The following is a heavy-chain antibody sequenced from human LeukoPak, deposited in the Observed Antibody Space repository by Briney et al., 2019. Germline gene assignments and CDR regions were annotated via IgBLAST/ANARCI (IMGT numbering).Heavy chain of an antibody. J-gene: IGHJ5*02. CDR1: GYSFTNYW. V-gene: IGHV5-51*01. CDR2: IYPGASDT. Sequence: HGESLKISCKGSGYSFTNYWIGWGRQLPGKGLEGRGIIYPGASDTRYSPSFQGQVTISADKSITTAYLQWSSLKASDNAMYYCAKSYSSGWSKDSWFATWGQGTLVTVS. D-gene: IGHD6-19*01. CDR3: AKSYSSGWSKDSWFAT.